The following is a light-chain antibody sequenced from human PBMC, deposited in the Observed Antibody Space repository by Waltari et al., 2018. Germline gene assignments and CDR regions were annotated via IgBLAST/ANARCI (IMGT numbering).Light chain of an antibody. CDR1: SGHSSYA. J-gene: IGLJ2*01. CDR3: QTWGTGFVI. V-gene: IGLV4-69*02. CDR2: INSDGSH. Sequence: QPVVTQSSSASASLGASVKLTCTLDSGHSSYAVAWYQLQAEKGPRFLMKINSDGSHSKGDEIADRFSGSSAGAERFLSSSSVQSEEEADYYCQTWGTGFVIFGGGTKLTVL.